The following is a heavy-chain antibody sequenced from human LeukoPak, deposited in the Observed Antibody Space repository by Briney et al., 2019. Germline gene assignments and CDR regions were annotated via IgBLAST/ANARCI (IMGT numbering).Heavy chain of an antibody. CDR3: AKDTDSSGWYSDY. CDR2: ISWNSGSI. Sequence: GGSLRLSCAASGFTFSNYGMHWVRHAPGKGLEWVSGISWNSGSIGYADSVKGRFTISRDNAKNSLYLQMNSLRAEDTALYYCAKDTDSSGWYSDYWGQGTLVTVSS. J-gene: IGHJ4*02. CDR1: GFTFSNYG. D-gene: IGHD6-19*01. V-gene: IGHV3-9*01.